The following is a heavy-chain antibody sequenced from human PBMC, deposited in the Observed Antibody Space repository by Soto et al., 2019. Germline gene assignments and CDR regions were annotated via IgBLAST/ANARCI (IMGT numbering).Heavy chain of an antibody. D-gene: IGHD3-3*01. CDR1: GFTFTSSA. V-gene: IGHV1-58*01. Sequence: ASVKVSCKASGFTFTSSAVQWVRQARGQRLEWIGWIVVGSGNTNYAQKFQERVTITRDMSTSTAYVELSSLRSEDTAVYYCAAAGNEYYDFWSGYWNWGQGTLVTVSS. CDR3: AAAGNEYYDFWSGYWN. J-gene: IGHJ4*02. CDR2: IVVGSGNT.